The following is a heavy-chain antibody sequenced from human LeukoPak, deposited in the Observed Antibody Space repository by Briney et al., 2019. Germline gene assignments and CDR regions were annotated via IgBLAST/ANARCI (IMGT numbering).Heavy chain of an antibody. D-gene: IGHD1-26*01. CDR2: IYWNDDK. CDR1: GFSLSTSGVG. J-gene: IGHJ3*02. CDR3: AHRSDPIVGATPGLVAFDI. Sequence: KESGPTLVKPTQTLTLTCTFSGFSLSTSGVGVGWIRQPPGKALEWLALIYWNDDKRYSPSLKSRLTITKDTSKNQVVLTMTNMDPVDTATYYCAHRSDPIVGATPGLVAFDIWGQGTMVTVSS. V-gene: IGHV2-5*01.